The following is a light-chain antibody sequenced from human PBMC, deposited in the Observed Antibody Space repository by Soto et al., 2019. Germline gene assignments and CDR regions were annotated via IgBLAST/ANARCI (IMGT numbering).Light chain of an antibody. V-gene: IGLV2-8*01. CDR1: SSDVGGHNS. CDR2: EVN. J-gene: IGLJ1*01. CDR3: SSFAGGTSVV. Sequence: QSALTQPPSASGSPGQSVTISCSGTSSDVGGHNSVPWYQHYPGKAPKLMISEVNKRPSGVPDRFSGSKSGNTASLTVSGLQAEDEADYYCSSFAGGTSVVFGTGTKVTVL.